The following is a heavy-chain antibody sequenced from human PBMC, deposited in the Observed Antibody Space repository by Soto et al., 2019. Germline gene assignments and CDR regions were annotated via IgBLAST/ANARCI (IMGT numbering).Heavy chain of an antibody. CDR3: ARQIYDTDTGPNFQYYFDS. D-gene: IGHD5-18*01. J-gene: IGHJ4*02. V-gene: IGHV5-10-1*01. CDR2: IDPSDSQT. Sequence: GESLKISCKGSGYSFAGYWITWVRQKPGKGLEWMGRIDPSDSQTYYSPSFRGHVTISVTKSITTVFLQWSSLRASDTAMYYCARQIYDTDTGPNFQYYFDSWGQGTPVTVSS. CDR1: GYSFAGYW.